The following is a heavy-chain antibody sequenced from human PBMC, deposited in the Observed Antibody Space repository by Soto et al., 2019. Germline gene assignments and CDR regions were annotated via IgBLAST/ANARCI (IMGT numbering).Heavy chain of an antibody. D-gene: IGHD3-3*01. J-gene: IGHJ5*02. V-gene: IGHV3-23*01. CDR1: GFTFSSYA. CDR3: AKDTYYDFWSGHKFDP. CDR2: ISGSGGST. Sequence: GGSLRLSCAASGFTFSSYAMSWVRQAPGKGLEWVSAISGSGGSTYYADSVKGRFTISRDNSKNTLYLQMNSLRAEDTAVYYCAKDTYYDFWSGHKFDPWGQGTLVTVSS.